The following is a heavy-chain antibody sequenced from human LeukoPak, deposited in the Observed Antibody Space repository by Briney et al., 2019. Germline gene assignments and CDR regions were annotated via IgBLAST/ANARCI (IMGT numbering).Heavy chain of an antibody. Sequence: GGSLRLSCAASGFTFSSYAMTWVRQAPGKGLEWVSGITGSGGSTTYADSVKGQFTIPRDNSKNTLYLQMNSLRAEDTAVHYCAKEGKLGLDYWGQGTLVTVSS. CDR1: GFTFSSYA. V-gene: IGHV3-23*01. J-gene: IGHJ4*02. CDR3: AKEGKLGLDY. D-gene: IGHD3-10*01. CDR2: ITGSGGST.